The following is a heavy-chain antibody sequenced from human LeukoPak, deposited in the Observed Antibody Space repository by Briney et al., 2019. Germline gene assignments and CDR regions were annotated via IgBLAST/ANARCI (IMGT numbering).Heavy chain of an antibody. CDR2: ISGSGGST. D-gene: IGHD3/OR15-3a*01. J-gene: IGHJ4*02. CDR1: GFTFSDSY. Sequence: GGSLRLSCAASGFTFSDSYMTWVRQAPGKGLEWVSSISGSGGSTYYADSVKGRFSISRDNFKNTLYLQMNSLRAEDTAIYYCVRDRDWGFDYWGQGTLVTVSS. V-gene: IGHV3-23*01. CDR3: VRDRDWGFDY.